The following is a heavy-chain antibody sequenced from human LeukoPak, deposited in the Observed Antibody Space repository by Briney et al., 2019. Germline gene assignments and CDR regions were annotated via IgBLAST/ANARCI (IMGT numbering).Heavy chain of an antibody. J-gene: IGHJ4*02. V-gene: IGHV4-34*01. CDR1: GGSFSGYY. D-gene: IGHD1-26*01. Sequence: SSETLSLTCAVYGGSFSGYYWSWIRQPPGKGLEWIGEINHSGSTNYNPSLKSRVTISVDTSKNQFSLKLSSVTAADTAVYYCARVMHIIVGAPFFFDYWGQGTLVTVSS. CDR3: ARVMHIIVGAPFFFDY. CDR2: INHSGST.